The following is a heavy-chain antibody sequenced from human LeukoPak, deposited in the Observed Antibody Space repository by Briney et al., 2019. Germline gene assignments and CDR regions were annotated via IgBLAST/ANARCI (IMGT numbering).Heavy chain of an antibody. CDR2: ISYDGSNK. J-gene: IGHJ4*02. Sequence: GGSLRLSCAASGFTFSSYAMSWVRQAPGKGLEWVAVISYDGSNKYYADSVKGRFTISRDNSKNTLYLQMNSLRAEDTAVYYCARIYDSSGYPDYWGQGTLVTVSS. V-gene: IGHV3-30*04. D-gene: IGHD3-22*01. CDR3: ARIYDSSGYPDY. CDR1: GFTFSSYA.